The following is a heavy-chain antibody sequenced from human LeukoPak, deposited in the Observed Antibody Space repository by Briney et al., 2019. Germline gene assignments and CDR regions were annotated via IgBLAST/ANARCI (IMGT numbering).Heavy chain of an antibody. Sequence: GESLKISCKGSGYSSTSYWIGWVRQMPGKGLEWMGIIYPGDSDTRYSPSFQGQVTISADKSISTAYLQWSSLKASDTAMYYCARKYYDFWSGYDYWGQGTLVTVSS. J-gene: IGHJ4*02. V-gene: IGHV5-51*01. CDR1: GYSSTSYW. CDR2: IYPGDSDT. CDR3: ARKYYDFWSGYDY. D-gene: IGHD3-3*01.